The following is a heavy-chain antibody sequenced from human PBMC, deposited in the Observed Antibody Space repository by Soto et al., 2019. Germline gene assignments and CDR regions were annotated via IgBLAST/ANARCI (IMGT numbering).Heavy chain of an antibody. Sequence: ASVKVSCKSSGYTFTSYYMHWVRQAPGQGLEWMGIINPSGGSTSYAQKFQGRVTMTRDTSTSTVYMELSSLRSEDTAVYYCARDLPLGTELERLSFSQNYWGQGTLVTVSS. CDR3: ARDLPLGTELERLSFSQNY. D-gene: IGHD1-1*01. CDR2: INPSGGST. CDR1: GYTFTSYY. J-gene: IGHJ4*02. V-gene: IGHV1-46*03.